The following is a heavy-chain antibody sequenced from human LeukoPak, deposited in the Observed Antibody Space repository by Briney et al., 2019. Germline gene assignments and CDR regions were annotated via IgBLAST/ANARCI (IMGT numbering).Heavy chain of an antibody. CDR3: ARPDSSSGAFDL. D-gene: IGHD3-22*01. CDR1: GFTFSTYG. CDR2: IWYDGSNE. Sequence: TGGSLRLSCAASGFTFSTYGMHWVRQAPGKGLEWVAVIWYDGSNEYYADSVKGRFTISRDNSKNTLYLQMNSLRAEDTAVYYCARPDSSSGAFDLWGQGTMVTVSS. V-gene: IGHV3-33*01. J-gene: IGHJ3*01.